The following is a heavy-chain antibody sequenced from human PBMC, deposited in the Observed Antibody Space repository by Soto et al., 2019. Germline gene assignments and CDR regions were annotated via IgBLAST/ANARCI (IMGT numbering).Heavy chain of an antibody. CDR1: GYTFTSYG. CDR2: ISADNGNT. Sequence: QVQLVQSGAEVKKPGASVKVSCKASGYTFTSYGISWVRQAPGQGLEWMGWISADNGNTNYAQKRQGRVTMTTDTYTSTAYMELRSLRSDDTAVYYCARDWYCSGGRCYNCFDPWGQGTLVTVSS. V-gene: IGHV1-18*01. CDR3: ARDWYCSGGRCYNCFDP. D-gene: IGHD2-15*01. J-gene: IGHJ5*02.